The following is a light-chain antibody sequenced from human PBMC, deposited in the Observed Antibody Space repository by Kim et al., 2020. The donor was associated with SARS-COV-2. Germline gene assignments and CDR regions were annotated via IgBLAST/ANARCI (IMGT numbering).Light chain of an antibody. CDR1: QSVNSRY. V-gene: IGKV3-20*01. Sequence: EIVLTQSPGTLSLSPGERATLSCRASQSVNSRYLAWYQQRPGQAPRLLIYGASSRATGIPDRFSGSGSGTDFILTITRLEPEDFAVYYCEQYGSWTFGQGTKVDIK. CDR2: GAS. CDR3: EQYGSWT. J-gene: IGKJ1*01.